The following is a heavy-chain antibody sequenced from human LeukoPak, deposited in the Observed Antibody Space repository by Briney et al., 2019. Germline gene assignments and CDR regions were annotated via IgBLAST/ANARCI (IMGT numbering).Heavy chain of an antibody. CDR1: SGSFSGYY. V-gene: IGHV4-34*01. CDR3: ARGAASPTHYNYYMDI. J-gene: IGHJ6*03. Sequence: TSETLSLTCGVFSGSFSGYYWSWVRQAPGKGLEWIGEINHSGSTNFNPSLAGRLSLSVDTSNNQFSRRLSSVTAADTAVYCARGAASPTHYNYYMDIWDKGTTVTVSS. CDR2: INHSGST.